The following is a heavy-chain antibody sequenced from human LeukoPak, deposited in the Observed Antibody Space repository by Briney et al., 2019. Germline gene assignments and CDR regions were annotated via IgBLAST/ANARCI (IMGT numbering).Heavy chain of an antibody. J-gene: IGHJ4*02. Sequence: SETLSLTCTVSGGSISSYYWSWIRQPPGKGLEWIGYIYTSGSTNHNPSLKSRVTISVDTSKNQFSLKLSSVTAADTAVYYCARHGEEMATISDYYFDYWGQGTLVTVSS. CDR2: IYTSGST. CDR1: GGSISSYY. V-gene: IGHV4-4*09. D-gene: IGHD5-24*01. CDR3: ARHGEEMATISDYYFDY.